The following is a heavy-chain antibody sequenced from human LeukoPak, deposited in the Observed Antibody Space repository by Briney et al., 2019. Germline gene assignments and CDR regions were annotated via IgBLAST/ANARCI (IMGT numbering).Heavy chain of an antibody. D-gene: IGHD3-9*01. CDR2: IWSDASNT. J-gene: IGHJ4*02. CDR1: GFIFSSYG. Sequence: GGSLRLSCAASGFIFSSYGMHWVRQAPGKGLEWVAVIWSDASNTYYVDSVKGRFTISRDNSENTLYLQMNSLRAEDTAVYYCARTYNIRYFDTWGQGTLVTVSS. V-gene: IGHV3-33*01. CDR3: ARTYNIRYFDT.